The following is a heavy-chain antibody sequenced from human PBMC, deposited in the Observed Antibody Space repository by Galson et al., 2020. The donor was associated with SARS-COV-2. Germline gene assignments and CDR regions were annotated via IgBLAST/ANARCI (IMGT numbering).Heavy chain of an antibody. D-gene: IGHD2-2*01. V-gene: IGHV3-43D*03. CDR1: GFTFDHYA. CDR2: ISWNGGST. CDR3: TRGGTSTSSDPIEI. Sequence: GGSLRLSCAVSGFTFDHYAMHWVRQVPGKGLEWVSQISWNGGSTYYVDSVKGRFTISRDNSRDSLFLQMESLRPDDSALYYCTRGGTSTSSDPIEIWSQGTTVTVSS. J-gene: IGHJ3*02.